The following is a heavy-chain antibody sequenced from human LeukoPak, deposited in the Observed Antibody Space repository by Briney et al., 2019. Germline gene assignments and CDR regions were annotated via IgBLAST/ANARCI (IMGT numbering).Heavy chain of an antibody. CDR2: ISNNGGYT. CDR3: AKQLGYCSDGSCYFPY. D-gene: IGHD2-15*01. J-gene: IGHJ4*02. Sequence: GGSLRLSCAASGFTYSSYVMSWVRQAPGKGLEWVSAISNNGGYTYYADSVQGRFTISRDNSKSTLCLQMNSLRAEDTAVYYCAKQLGYCSDGSCYFPYWGQGTLVTVSS. CDR1: GFTYSSYV. V-gene: IGHV3-23*01.